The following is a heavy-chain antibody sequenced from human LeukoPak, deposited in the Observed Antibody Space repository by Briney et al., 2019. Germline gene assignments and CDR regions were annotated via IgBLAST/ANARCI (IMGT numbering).Heavy chain of an antibody. CDR2: ISSSGST. CDR3: ARVSGLMITFGGVIGPFDY. D-gene: IGHD3-16*02. Sequence: SETLPLTCTVSGDSISSGDYYWSWIRQPAGKGLEWIGRISSSGSTNYNPALKSRVTISVDTSKNKFSLKLSSVTAADTAVYYCARVSGLMITFGGVIGPFDYWGQGTLVTVSS. V-gene: IGHV4-61*02. J-gene: IGHJ4*02. CDR1: GDSISSGDYY.